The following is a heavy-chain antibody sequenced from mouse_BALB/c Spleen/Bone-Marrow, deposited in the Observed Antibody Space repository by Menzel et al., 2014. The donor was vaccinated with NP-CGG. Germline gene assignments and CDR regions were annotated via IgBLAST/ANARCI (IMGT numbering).Heavy chain of an antibody. Sequence: VQLQQSGPELMKPGASVKISCKASGYSFTNNYILWVKQNHGKSLEWIGYIDPFNGVTIYNQKFKGKATLTADKSSSTAYMHLSSLTSEDSAVYYCARRVITTGPGFAYWGQGTLVTVSA. J-gene: IGHJ3*01. D-gene: IGHD2-4*01. CDR1: GYSFTNNY. V-gene: IGHV1S135*01. CDR3: ARRVITTGPGFAY. CDR2: IDPFNGVT.